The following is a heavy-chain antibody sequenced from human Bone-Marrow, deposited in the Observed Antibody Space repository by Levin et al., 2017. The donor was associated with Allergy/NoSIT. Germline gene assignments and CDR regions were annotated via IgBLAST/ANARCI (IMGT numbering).Heavy chain of an antibody. CDR2: IYYSGST. CDR1: GGSITSSSYY. D-gene: IGHD3-22*01. CDR3: ARSGDYYVSSGYYDY. V-gene: IGHV4-39*07. Sequence: RTGGSLRLSCSVSGGSITSSSYYWGWVRQPPGKGLEWIGSIYYSGSTYYNPSLKSRVSISVDTSKIQFSLRLSSVTAADTAVYYCARSGDYYVSSGYYDYWGQGTLVTVSS. J-gene: IGHJ4*02.